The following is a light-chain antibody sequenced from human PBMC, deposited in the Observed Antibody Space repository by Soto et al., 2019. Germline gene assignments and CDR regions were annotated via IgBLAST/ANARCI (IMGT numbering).Light chain of an antibody. CDR3: QKYNSAPRT. J-gene: IGKJ1*01. CDR2: AAS. CDR1: QGIGNS. V-gene: IGKV1-27*01. Sequence: DIQMTQSPSSLSASVGDRVTITCRASQGIGNSLAWYQQKPGKAPKLLIYAASTLQSGVPSRFSGSGSGTDFTLTISSLQPEDVATYYCQKYNSAPRTFGQGTKVEIK.